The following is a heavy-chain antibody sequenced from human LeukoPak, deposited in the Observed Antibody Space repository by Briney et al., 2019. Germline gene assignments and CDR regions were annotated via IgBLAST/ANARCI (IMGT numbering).Heavy chain of an antibody. D-gene: IGHD3-3*01. Sequence: GGSLRLSCAASGFTFSSYSMNWVRQAPGKGLEWVSYISSSSSTIYYADSVKGRFTISRDNAKNSLYLQMNSLRAEDTAVYYSARDRSDFLHWGQGPLVSVSS. J-gene: IGHJ1*01. CDR1: GFTFSSYS. CDR2: ISSSSSTI. CDR3: ARDRSDFLH. V-gene: IGHV3-48*01.